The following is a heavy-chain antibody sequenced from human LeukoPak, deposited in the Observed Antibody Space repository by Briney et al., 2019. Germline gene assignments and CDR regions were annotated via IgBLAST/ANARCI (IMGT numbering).Heavy chain of an antibody. CDR2: VSGSGGST. D-gene: IGHD2-15*01. CDR3: AKSRCSGGSCYSSPLYYFDY. CDR1: GFTFSSYA. J-gene: IGHJ4*02. Sequence: GGSLRLSCAASGFTFSSYAMSWVRQSPGKGLEWVSAVSGSGGSTYYADSVKGRFTISRDNSKNTLYLQMNSLRAEDTAVYYCAKSRCSGGSCYSSPLYYFDYWGQGTPVTVSS. V-gene: IGHV3-23*01.